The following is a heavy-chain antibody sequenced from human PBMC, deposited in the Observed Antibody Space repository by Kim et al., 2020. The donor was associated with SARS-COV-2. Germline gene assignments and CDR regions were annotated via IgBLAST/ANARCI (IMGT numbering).Heavy chain of an antibody. CDR2: ISYDGSNK. Sequence: GGSLRLSCAASGFTFSSYGMHWVRQAPGKGLEWVAVISYDGSNKYYADSVKGRFTISRDNSKNTLYLQMNSLRAEDTAVYYCAKDERRMDVWGQGTTVTVSS. V-gene: IGHV3-30*18. CDR1: GFTFSSYG. CDR3: AKDERRMDV. D-gene: IGHD1-1*01. J-gene: IGHJ6*02.